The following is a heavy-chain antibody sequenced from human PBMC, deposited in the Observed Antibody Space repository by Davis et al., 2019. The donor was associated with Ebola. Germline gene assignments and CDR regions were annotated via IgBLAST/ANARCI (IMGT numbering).Heavy chain of an antibody. Sequence: GESLKISCATSGFTFNNYAMTWVRQAPGKGLEWVSVVKSDSNTYYADSVKGRFTISRDNSKNTLYLQMNSLRAEDTAVYYCARDRGDSSGFYYFDYWGQGTLVTVSS. CDR2: VKSDSNT. D-gene: IGHD3-22*01. J-gene: IGHJ4*02. CDR3: ARDRGDSSGFYYFDY. V-gene: IGHV3-23*01. CDR1: GFTFNNYA.